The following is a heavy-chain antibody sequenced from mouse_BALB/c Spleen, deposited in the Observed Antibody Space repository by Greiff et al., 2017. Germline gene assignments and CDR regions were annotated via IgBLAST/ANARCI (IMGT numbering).Heavy chain of an antibody. J-gene: IGHJ2*01. Sequence: VQLVESGGGLVQPGGSRKLSCAASGFTFSSFGMHWVRQDPEKGLEWVAYISSGSSTIYYADTVKGRFTISRDNPKNTLYLQMNSLRSEDTAMYYGAKSWDRYGGGYYFDYWGQGTTLTVSS. CDR1: GFTFSSFG. CDR3: AKSWDRYGGGYYFDY. CDR2: ISSGSSTI. V-gene: IGHV5-17*02. D-gene: IGHD1-2*01.